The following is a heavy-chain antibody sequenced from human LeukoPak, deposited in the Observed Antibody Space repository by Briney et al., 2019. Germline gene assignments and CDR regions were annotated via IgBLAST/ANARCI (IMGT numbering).Heavy chain of an antibody. Sequence: PGGSLRLPCAASGFTFSSYWMHWVRQAPGKGLVWVSRINSDGSSTSYADSVKGRFTISRDNAKNTLYLQMNSLRAEDTAVYYCARGDLWFGELLAYWGQGTLVTVSS. CDR3: ARGDLWFGELLAY. CDR2: INSDGSST. J-gene: IGHJ4*02. V-gene: IGHV3-74*01. D-gene: IGHD3-10*01. CDR1: GFTFSSYW.